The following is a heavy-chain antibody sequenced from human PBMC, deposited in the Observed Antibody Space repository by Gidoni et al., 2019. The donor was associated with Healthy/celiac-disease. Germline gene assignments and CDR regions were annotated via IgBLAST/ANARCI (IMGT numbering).Heavy chain of an antibody. D-gene: IGHD3-3*01. CDR3: ARDGPYYDFWSGENLNGMDV. CDR2: IWYDGSNK. Sequence: QVQLVVSGGGVVQPGRSLRLSCAASGFTFSRYAMHWVRQAPGKGLEWVAFIWYDGSNKYYADSVKGRFTISRDNSKNTLYLQMNSLRAEDTAVYYCARDGPYYDFWSGENLNGMDVWGQGTTVTVSS. J-gene: IGHJ6*02. CDR1: GFTFSRYA. V-gene: IGHV3-33*01.